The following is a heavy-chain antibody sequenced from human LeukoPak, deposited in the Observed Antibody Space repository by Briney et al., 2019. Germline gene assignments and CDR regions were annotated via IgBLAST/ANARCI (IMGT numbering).Heavy chain of an antibody. CDR1: GFTFSSYA. Sequence: SGGSPRLSCAASGFTFSSYAMSWVRQAPGKGLEWVSAISGSGGSTYYADSVKGRFAISRDNSKNTLYLQMNSLRAEDTAVYYCARVAYSSGWYDYWGQGTLVTVSS. CDR2: ISGSGGST. D-gene: IGHD6-19*01. J-gene: IGHJ4*02. V-gene: IGHV3-23*01. CDR3: ARVAYSSGWYDY.